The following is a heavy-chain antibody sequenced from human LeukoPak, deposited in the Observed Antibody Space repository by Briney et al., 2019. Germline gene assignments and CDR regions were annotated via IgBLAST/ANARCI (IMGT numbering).Heavy chain of an antibody. CDR3: AREAHGGSYFWGYFDY. CDR1: GFTFSNYW. Sequence: TGGSLRLSCAASGFTFSNYWMHWVRQAPGKGLVWVSRINSDGINTSYADSVKGRFTISRDNAKNTLNLQMNSLRAEDTAVYYCAREAHGGSYFWGYFDYWGQGTLVTVSS. D-gene: IGHD1-26*01. V-gene: IGHV3-74*01. CDR2: INSDGINT. J-gene: IGHJ4*02.